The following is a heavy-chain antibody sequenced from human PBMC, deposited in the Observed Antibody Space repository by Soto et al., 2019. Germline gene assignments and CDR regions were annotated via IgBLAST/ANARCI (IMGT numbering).Heavy chain of an antibody. J-gene: IGHJ4*02. D-gene: IGHD5-18*01. CDR1: GFTFSSYA. Sequence: GGSLRLSCAASGFTFSSYAMHWVRQAPGKGLEWVAVISYDGSNKYYADSVKGRFTISRDNSKNTLYLQMNSLRAEDTAVYYCARDQDNNGYSYELDYWGQGTLVTVSS. V-gene: IGHV3-30-3*01. CDR2: ISYDGSNK. CDR3: ARDQDNNGYSYELDY.